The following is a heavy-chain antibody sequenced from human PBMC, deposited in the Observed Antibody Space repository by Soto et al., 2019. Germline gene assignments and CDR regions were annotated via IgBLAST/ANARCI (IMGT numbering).Heavy chain of an antibody. J-gene: IGHJ4*02. D-gene: IGHD1-1*01. CDR1: GYAFTTYA. CDR2: ISAHNGNT. V-gene: IGHV1-18*03. CDR3: ARGGYGDY. Sequence: QVHLVQSGAEVKKPGASVKVYCKGSGYAFTTYAITWVRQAPGQGLEWMGWISAHNGNTNYAQKLQGRVTVTRDTSTSTAYMELRSLRSDDMAVYYCARGGYGDYWGQGALVTVSS.